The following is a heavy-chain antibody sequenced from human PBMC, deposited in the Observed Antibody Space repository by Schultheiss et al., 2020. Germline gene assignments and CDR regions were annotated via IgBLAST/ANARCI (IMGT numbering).Heavy chain of an antibody. CDR1: GGSISSYY. CDR2: IYYSGST. Sequence: SETLSLTCTVSGGSISSYYWSWIRQPPGKGLEWIGYIYYSGSTNYNPSLKSRVTISVDTSKNQFSLKLSSVTAADTAVYYCARDRLPGTPTVVTYYYGMDVWGQGTTVTVSS. D-gene: IGHD4-23*01. CDR3: ARDRLPGTPTVVTYYYGMDV. J-gene: IGHJ6*02. V-gene: IGHV4-59*01.